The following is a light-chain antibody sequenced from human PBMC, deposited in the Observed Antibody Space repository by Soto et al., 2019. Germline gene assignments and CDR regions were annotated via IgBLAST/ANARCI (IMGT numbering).Light chain of an antibody. CDR2: WAS. CDR3: QQYYSTPQT. V-gene: IGKV4-1*01. J-gene: IGKJ2*01. Sequence: DIVMTQSPDSLAVSLGERATFNCKSSQSVLYSSNNKNYLAWYQQKPGQPPKLLIYWASTRELGVPDRFSGSGSGTHFTLTISSLQAEDVAVYYCQQYYSTPQTFGQGTKLEIK. CDR1: QSVLYSSNNKNY.